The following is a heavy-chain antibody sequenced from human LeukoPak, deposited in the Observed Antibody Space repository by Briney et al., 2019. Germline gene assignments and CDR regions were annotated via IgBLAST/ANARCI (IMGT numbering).Heavy chain of an antibody. Sequence: PSETLSLTCTVSGGSISTYYLSWIRQPPGKGLEWIGNIYYSGTTNYNPSLKSRVTLSVDTSKNQFSLRLTSVTAADTAFYYCAREEYSSDWYGHDSWGQGTLVTVSS. J-gene: IGHJ4*02. V-gene: IGHV4-59*12. CDR3: AREEYSSDWYGHDS. D-gene: IGHD6-13*01. CDR2: IYYSGTT. CDR1: GGSISTYY.